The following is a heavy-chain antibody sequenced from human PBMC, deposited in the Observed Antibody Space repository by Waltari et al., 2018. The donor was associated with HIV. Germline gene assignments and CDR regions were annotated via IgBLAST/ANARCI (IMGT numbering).Heavy chain of an antibody. CDR3: AREGIVAAPFDF. V-gene: IGHV3-30*01. CDR1: GLILGDFA. D-gene: IGHD2-15*01. CDR2: ISRDGSSK. Sequence: QVQLVESGGGLVQPGGSLRLSCAGSGLILGDFAIHWVRQAPGKGLEWVAVISRDGSSKYYADSVQGRFTISRDNSKNSLHLHMNSLRPKDTAVYYCAREGIVAAPFDFWGLGTLVTVSS. J-gene: IGHJ4*02.